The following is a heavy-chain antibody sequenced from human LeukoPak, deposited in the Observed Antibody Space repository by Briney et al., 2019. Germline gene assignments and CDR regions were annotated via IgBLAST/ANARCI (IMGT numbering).Heavy chain of an antibody. CDR1: GYTFTDYY. CDR2: INPKSGGT. V-gene: IGHV1-2*02. J-gene: IGHJ4*02. CDR3: ARTLTTATWGF. D-gene: IGHD4-17*01. Sequence: GASVKVSCKASGYTFTDYYFNWVRQAPGQGLEWMGWINPKSGGTHYAQNFQDRVTMTRDTSINTAYLELNRLRSDDTAVYYCARTLTTATWGFWGQGTLVTVSS.